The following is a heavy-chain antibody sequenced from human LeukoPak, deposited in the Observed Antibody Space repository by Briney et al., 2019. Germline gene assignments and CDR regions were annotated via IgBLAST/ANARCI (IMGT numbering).Heavy chain of an antibody. V-gene: IGHV4-59*01. CDR1: GGSISSYY. J-gene: IGHJ3*02. CDR2: IYYSGST. CDR3: AGAYSSNAFDI. Sequence: SETLSLTCTVSGGSISSYYWSWIRQPPGKGLEWTGYIYYSGSTNYNPSLKSRVTISVDTSKNQFSLKLSSVTAADTAVYYCAGAYSSNAFDIWGQGTMVTVSS. D-gene: IGHD6-13*01.